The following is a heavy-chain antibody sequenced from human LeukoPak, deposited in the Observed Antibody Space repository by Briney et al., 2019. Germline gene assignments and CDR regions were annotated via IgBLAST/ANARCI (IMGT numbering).Heavy chain of an antibody. J-gene: IGHJ2*01. Sequence: KPGGSLRLSCAASGFTFSDYYMSWIRQAPGKGLEWVSYISSSGSTIYYADSVKGRFTISRDNAKNSLYLQMNSLRAEDTAVYYCARDLKQWLVQRYCDLWGRGTLVTVSS. CDR2: ISSSGSTI. D-gene: IGHD6-19*01. V-gene: IGHV3-11*01. CDR1: GFTFSDYY. CDR3: ARDLKQWLVQRYCDL.